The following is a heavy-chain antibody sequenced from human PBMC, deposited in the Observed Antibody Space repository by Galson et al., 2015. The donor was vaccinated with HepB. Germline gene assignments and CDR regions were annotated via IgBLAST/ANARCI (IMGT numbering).Heavy chain of an antibody. CDR1: GFTFSAYG. Sequence: SLRLSCAASGFTFSAYGMSWVRQAPGKGLEWVSALSGGGGSTYYADSVKGRFTISRDNSKNTLYLQMNSLRVEDTAVYYCAQPTYYEDDGGDGHWGQGTLVTVSS. CDR3: AQPTYYEDDGGDGH. CDR2: LSGGGGST. V-gene: IGHV3-23*01. J-gene: IGHJ4*02. D-gene: IGHD3-16*01.